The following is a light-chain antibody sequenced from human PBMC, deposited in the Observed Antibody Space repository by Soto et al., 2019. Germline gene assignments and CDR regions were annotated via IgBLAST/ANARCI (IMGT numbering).Light chain of an antibody. Sequence: EIVLTQSPGTLSLSPGERATLSCSASQSVTRNYLAWYQQKPGQAPRLLVYGASSRATGISDRFSGSGSGTDFTLTISRLEPEDFAVYYCQHYVSPPITFGQGTRLEN. J-gene: IGKJ5*01. V-gene: IGKV3-20*01. CDR3: QHYVSPPIT. CDR2: GAS. CDR1: QSVTRNY.